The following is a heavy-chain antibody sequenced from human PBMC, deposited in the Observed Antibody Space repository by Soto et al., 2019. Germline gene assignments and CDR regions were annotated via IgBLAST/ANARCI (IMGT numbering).Heavy chain of an antibody. CDR1: GFTFSSYA. CDR3: AKGSGAYDFWSGSYSAFDY. Sequence: SLRLSCAASGFTFSSYAMSWVRQAPGKGLEWVSAISGSGGSTYYADSVKGRFTISRDNSKNTLYLQMNSLRAEDTAVYYCAKGSGAYDFWSGSYSAFDYWGQGTLVTVSS. J-gene: IGHJ4*02. D-gene: IGHD3-3*01. CDR2: ISGSGGST. V-gene: IGHV3-23*01.